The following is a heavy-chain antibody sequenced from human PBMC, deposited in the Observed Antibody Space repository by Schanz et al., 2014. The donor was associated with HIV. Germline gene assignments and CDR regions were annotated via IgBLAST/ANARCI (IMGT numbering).Heavy chain of an antibody. D-gene: IGHD3-22*01. CDR2: IGGTGAST. Sequence: EVQLLESGGGLIQPGGSQRLFCAASGLTFSSHPMAWVRQAPGRGLEWVASIGGTGASTYYADFAKGRFTISRDNIKDTLYLQMNSLRAEDTAVYYCARGTPTEYYYDSSGYLDYWGQGTLVTVSS. J-gene: IGHJ4*02. V-gene: IGHV3-23*01. CDR1: GLTFSSHP. CDR3: ARGTPTEYYYDSSGYLDY.